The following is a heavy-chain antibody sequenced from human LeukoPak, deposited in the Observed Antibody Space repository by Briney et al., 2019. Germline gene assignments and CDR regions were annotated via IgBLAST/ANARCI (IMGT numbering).Heavy chain of an antibody. CDR2: ISSSGGST. CDR1: GFTFNTYA. Sequence: GGSLRLSCAASGFTFNTYAMGWVRQAPGKGLEWVSAISSSGGSTYYADSVKGRFAISRDNSKNTLYLQMNSLRAEDTAVYYCAKDLTFDAFDIWGQGTMVTVS. J-gene: IGHJ3*02. D-gene: IGHD1-14*01. V-gene: IGHV3-23*01. CDR3: AKDLTFDAFDI.